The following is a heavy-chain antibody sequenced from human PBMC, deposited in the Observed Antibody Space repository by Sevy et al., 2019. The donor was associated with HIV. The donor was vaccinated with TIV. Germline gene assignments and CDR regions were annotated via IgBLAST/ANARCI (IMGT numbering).Heavy chain of an antibody. CDR2: INHRGTA. CDR1: GETFVGHY. V-gene: IGHV4-34*08. Sequence: SETLSLTCAVFGETFVGHYWTWIRQTPGKGLEWIGEINHRGTANYNPSLKSRVTISVDTSNKQFSLRLNSMTAADTAVYYCAKTAMVTISALDSWGRGTLVTVSS. CDR3: AKTAMVTISALDS. D-gene: IGHD4-17*01. J-gene: IGHJ4*02.